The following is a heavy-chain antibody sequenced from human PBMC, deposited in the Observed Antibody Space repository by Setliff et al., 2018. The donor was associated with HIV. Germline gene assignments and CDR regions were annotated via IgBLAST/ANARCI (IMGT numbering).Heavy chain of an antibody. CDR1: GGSISSSSYY. Sequence: ETLSLTCTVSGGSISSSSYYWGWIRQPPGKGLEWIGSIYYSGRTYYNPSLKSRVTMSIDTSTQQFFLNVTSVTAADTAVYYCAGFSYNFWVYRFDHWGQGALVTVSS. J-gene: IGHJ4*02. D-gene: IGHD3-3*01. CDR2: IYYSGRT. V-gene: IGHV4-39*07. CDR3: AGFSYNFWVYRFDH.